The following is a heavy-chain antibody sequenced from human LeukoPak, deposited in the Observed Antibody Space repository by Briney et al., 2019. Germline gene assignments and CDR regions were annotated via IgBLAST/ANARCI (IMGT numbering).Heavy chain of an antibody. Sequence: SETLSLTCTVSGGSISSYYWSWIRQPAGKGLEWIGRIYTSGSTNYNPSLKSRVTISVDTSKSQFSLKLSSVTAADTAVYYCARGVGSSWVNYYYYMDVWGKGTTVTVSS. CDR1: GGSISSYY. CDR3: ARGVGSSWVNYYYYMDV. J-gene: IGHJ6*03. D-gene: IGHD6-13*01. CDR2: IYTSGST. V-gene: IGHV4-4*07.